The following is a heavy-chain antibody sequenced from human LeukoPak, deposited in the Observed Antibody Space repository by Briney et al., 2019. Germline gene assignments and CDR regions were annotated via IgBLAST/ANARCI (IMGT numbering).Heavy chain of an antibody. Sequence: PGGSLRLSCAASGFTFSSYEMNWVRQAPGKGLEWVSYISSSGSTIYYADSVKGRFTISRDNAKNSLYLQMNSLRAEDTAVYYCARDPGGDYFDYWGQGTLVTVSS. CDR2: ISSSGSTI. CDR3: ARDPGGDYFDY. CDR1: GFTFSSYE. D-gene: IGHD4-23*01. V-gene: IGHV3-48*03. J-gene: IGHJ4*02.